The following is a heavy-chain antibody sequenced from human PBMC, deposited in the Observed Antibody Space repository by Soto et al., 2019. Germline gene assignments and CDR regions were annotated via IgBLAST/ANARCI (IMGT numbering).Heavy chain of an antibody. J-gene: IGHJ4*02. Sequence: ASVKVSCKASGYTFTGYYMHWVRQAPGQGLEWMGWINPNSGGTNYAQKFQGRVTMTRDTSISTAYMELSRLRSDDTAVYYCARVWFGELLSPDLYYFDYWGQGTLVTVSS. CDR1: GYTFTGYY. CDR3: ARVWFGELLSPDLYYFDY. D-gene: IGHD3-10*01. CDR2: INPNSGGT. V-gene: IGHV1-2*02.